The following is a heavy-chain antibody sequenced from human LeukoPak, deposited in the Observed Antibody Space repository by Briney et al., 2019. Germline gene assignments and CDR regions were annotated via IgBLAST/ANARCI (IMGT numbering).Heavy chain of an antibody. Sequence: GGSLRLSCAASGFTFSDYHMSWIRQAPGKGLEWVSYISSSGSIIYYADSVKGRFTISRDNAKNSMYLQMNSLRAEDTAVYYCARGQYDRSPFLQHWGQGTLVTVSS. CDR2: ISSSGSII. CDR3: ARGQYDRSPFLQH. J-gene: IGHJ1*01. V-gene: IGHV3-11*01. D-gene: IGHD3-22*01. CDR1: GFTFSDYH.